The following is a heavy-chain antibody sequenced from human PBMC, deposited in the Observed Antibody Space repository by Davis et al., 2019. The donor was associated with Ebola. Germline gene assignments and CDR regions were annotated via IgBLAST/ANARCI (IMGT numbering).Heavy chain of an antibody. CDR1: GGSISSSNW. CDR2: IYHSGST. CDR3: ASSVFGVVLAPYYFDY. V-gene: IGHV4-4*02. Sequence: PSETLSLTCAVSGGSISSSNWWSWVRQPPGKGLEWIGEIYHSGSTNYNPSLKSRVTISVDKSKNQFSLRLSSVTAADTAVYYCASSVFGVVLAPYYFDYWGHGSLVTVSS. D-gene: IGHD3-3*01. J-gene: IGHJ4*01.